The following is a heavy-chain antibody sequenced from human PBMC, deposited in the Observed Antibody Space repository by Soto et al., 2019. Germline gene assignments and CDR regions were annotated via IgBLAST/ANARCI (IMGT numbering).Heavy chain of an antibody. CDR1: GGSVSSGSYY. Sequence: QVHLQESGPGLVKPSETLFLICTVSGGSVSSGSYYWGGVRQPPGKGLERIASIHYSGIANYNPYLNSRLTISVDTSKNRFSVRRSSVTAADTAMYYCARADGFGVVTPLMDYWGQGPLVTVSS. V-gene: IGHV4-39*01. CDR3: ARADGFGVVTPLMDY. D-gene: IGHD3-3*01. J-gene: IGHJ4*02. CDR2: IHYSGIA.